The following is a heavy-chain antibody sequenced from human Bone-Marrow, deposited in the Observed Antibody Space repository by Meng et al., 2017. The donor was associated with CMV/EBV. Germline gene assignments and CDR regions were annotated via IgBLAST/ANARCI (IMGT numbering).Heavy chain of an antibody. D-gene: IGHD2-2*01. Sequence: ASVKVSCKASGYTFTGYYMHWVRQAPGQGLEWMGWINPNSGGTNYAQKFQGRVTMTRDTSISTAYMELSRLRSDDTAVYYCARDIVVVPAAIQYYYYYGMEVWGPGNTV. J-gene: IGHJ6*02. CDR1: GYTFTGYY. CDR3: ARDIVVVPAAIQYYYYYGMEV. V-gene: IGHV1-2*02. CDR2: INPNSGGT.